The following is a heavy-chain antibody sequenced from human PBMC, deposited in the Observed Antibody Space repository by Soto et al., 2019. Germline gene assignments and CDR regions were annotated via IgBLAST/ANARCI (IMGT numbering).Heavy chain of an antibody. CDR1: GFTFSSYA. J-gene: IGHJ4*02. CDR2: ISYDGSNK. Sequence: QVQLVESGGGVVQPGRSLRLSCAASGFTFSSYAMHWVRQAPGKGLEWVAVISYDGSNKYYADSVKGRFTISRDNSKNTLYLQMNSLRAEDTAVYYCARGDAIVVVTATPFDYWGQGTLVTVSS. CDR3: ARGDAIVVVTATPFDY. D-gene: IGHD2-21*02. V-gene: IGHV3-30-3*01.